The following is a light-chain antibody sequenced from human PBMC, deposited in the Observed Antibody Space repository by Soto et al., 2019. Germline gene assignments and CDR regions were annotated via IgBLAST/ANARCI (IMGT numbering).Light chain of an antibody. CDR2: DAS. CDR1: QNINNNY. V-gene: IGKV3-20*01. CDR3: QQYGSSPIT. Sequence: VLTQSPGTLSLSPGGSATLSCRASQNINNNYLAWYQHKPGQAPRLLMYDASLRATGVPDRFSGSGSGTDFTLTISRLEPEDFAVYHCQQYGSSPITCGQGTRREIK. J-gene: IGKJ5*01.